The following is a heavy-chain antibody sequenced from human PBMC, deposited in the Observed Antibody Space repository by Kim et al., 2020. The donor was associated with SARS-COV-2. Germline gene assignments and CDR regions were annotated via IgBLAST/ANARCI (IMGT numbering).Heavy chain of an antibody. D-gene: IGHD3-3*01. J-gene: IGHJ6*02. CDR3: VRGSSGVTDYYYGLDV. Sequence: GGSLRLSCAASGFTFSDHYMDWVRQAPGKGLEWVGRTRNKAKSYTTEYAASVKGRFSVSRDDSKSSLFLQMNSLKTDDTAVYYCVRGSSGVTDYYYGLDVWGQGTTVTVSS. CDR2: TRNKAKSYTT. V-gene: IGHV3-72*01. CDR1: GFTFSDHY.